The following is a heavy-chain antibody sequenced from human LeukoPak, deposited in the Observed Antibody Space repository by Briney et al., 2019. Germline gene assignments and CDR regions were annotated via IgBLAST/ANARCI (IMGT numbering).Heavy chain of an antibody. CDR3: AKAVSGSWNPIDY. D-gene: IGHD1-1*01. CDR1: GFTFSSYA. V-gene: IGHV3-23*01. CDR2: ISGSGGST. J-gene: IGHJ4*02. Sequence: PGRSLRLSCAASGFTFSSYAMSWVRQAPGKGLEWVSAISGSGGSTYYADSVKGRFTISRDNSKNTLYLQMNSLRAEDTAVYYCAKAVSGSWNPIDYWGQGTLVTVSS.